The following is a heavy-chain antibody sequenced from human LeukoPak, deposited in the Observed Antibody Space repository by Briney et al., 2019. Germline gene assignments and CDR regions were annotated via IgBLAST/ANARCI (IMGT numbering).Heavy chain of an antibody. Sequence: PSETLSLTCTVSGGSISSSSYYWGWIRQPPGKGLEWIGSIYYSGSTYYNPSLKSRVTISVDTSKNQFSLKLSSVTAADTAVYYCARGSNWFDPWGQGTLVTVSS. CDR2: IYYSGST. CDR1: GGSISSSSYY. CDR3: ARGSNWFDP. J-gene: IGHJ5*02. V-gene: IGHV4-39*07.